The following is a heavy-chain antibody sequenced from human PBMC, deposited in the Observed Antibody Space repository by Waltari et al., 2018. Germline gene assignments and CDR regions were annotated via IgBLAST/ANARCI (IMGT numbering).Heavy chain of an antibody. CDR1: GGSFSGYY. CDR3: ARGRLWFGESR. D-gene: IGHD3-10*01. J-gene: IGHJ4*02. V-gene: IGHV4-34*01. CDR2: IYYSGST. Sequence: QVQLQQWGAGLLKPSETLSLTCAVYGGSFSGYYWSWIRQPPGKGLEWIGYIYYSGSTYYNPSLKSRVTISVDTSKNQFSLKLSSGTAADTAVYYCARGRLWFGESRWGQGTLVTVSS.